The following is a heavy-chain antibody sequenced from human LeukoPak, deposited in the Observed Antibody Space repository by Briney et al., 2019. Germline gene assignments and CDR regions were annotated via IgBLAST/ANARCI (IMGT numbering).Heavy chain of an antibody. CDR1: GFTFRSYG. Sequence: PGGSLRLSCAASGFTFRSYGMHWVRQAPGKGLEWVAVISYDGSNKYYADSVKGRFTISRDNSKNTLYLQMNSLRAEDTAVYYCAKTGRSYFDYWGQGTLVTVSS. J-gene: IGHJ4*02. CDR3: AKTGRSYFDY. CDR2: ISYDGSNK. D-gene: IGHD3-10*01. V-gene: IGHV3-30*18.